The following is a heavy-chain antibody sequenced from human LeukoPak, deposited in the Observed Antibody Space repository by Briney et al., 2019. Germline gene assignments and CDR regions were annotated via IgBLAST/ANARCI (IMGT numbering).Heavy chain of an antibody. J-gene: IGHJ4*02. V-gene: IGHV4-59*01. D-gene: IGHD3-22*01. CDR3: ARVADDASGYYFKFDY. Sequence: SETLSLTCTVSGGSISSYYWSWIRQPPGEGLEWIGYIYYSGSTNYSPSLKSRVTISVDTSNNQFSLKLSSVTAADTAVYYCARVADDASGYYFKFDYWGQGTLVTVSS. CDR2: IYYSGST. CDR1: GGSISSYY.